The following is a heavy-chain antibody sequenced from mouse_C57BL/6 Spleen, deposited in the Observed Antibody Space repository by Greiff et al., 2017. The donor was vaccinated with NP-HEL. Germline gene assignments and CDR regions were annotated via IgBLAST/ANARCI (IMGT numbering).Heavy chain of an antibody. D-gene: IGHD3-2*02. CDR1: GFTFSDYY. J-gene: IGHJ3*01. CDR2: IHYDGSST. CDR3: ARALDSSGWAWFAY. V-gene: IGHV5-16*01. Sequence: EVTLVESEGGLVQPGSSMKLSCTASGFTFSDYYMAWVRPVPEKGLEWVANIHYDGSSTYYLDSLKSRFIISRDNAKNILYLQMSSLKSEDTATYYCARALDSSGWAWFAYWGQGTLVTVSA.